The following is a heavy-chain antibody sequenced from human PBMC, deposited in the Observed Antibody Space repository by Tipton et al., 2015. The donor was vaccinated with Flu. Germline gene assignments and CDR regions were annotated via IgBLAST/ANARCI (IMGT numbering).Heavy chain of an antibody. Sequence: TLSLTCDVSGYSISSAYYWGWIRQPPGKGLEWIGNIYHRGNTYYSPSLRSRVTISVDTSRNQFSLKVSSVTAADTAVYYCARTPYYDIFSGYPEGFYFDYWGQGTLVTVSS. V-gene: IGHV4-38-2*01. CDR2: IYHRGNT. D-gene: IGHD3-9*01. CDR1: GYSISSAYY. CDR3: ARTPYYDIFSGYPEGFYFDY. J-gene: IGHJ4*02.